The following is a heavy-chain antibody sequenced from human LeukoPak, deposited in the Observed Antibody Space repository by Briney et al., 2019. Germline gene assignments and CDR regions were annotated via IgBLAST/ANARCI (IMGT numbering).Heavy chain of an antibody. J-gene: IGHJ1*01. Sequence: QPGGSLRLSCAASGFTFSSYGMHWVRQAPGKGLEWVAFIRYDGSNKYYADSVKGRFTISRDNSKNTLYLQMNSLRAEDTAVYYCAKDRSGYCSSTSCLPQRYFQHWGQGTLVTVSS. D-gene: IGHD2-2*01. CDR3: AKDRSGYCSSTSCLPQRYFQH. V-gene: IGHV3-30*02. CDR2: IRYDGSNK. CDR1: GFTFSSYG.